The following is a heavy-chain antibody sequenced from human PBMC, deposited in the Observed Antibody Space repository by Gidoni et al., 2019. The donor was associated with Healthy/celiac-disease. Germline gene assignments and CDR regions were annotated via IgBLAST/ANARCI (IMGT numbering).Heavy chain of an antibody. CDR3: ANSGAVTTGGEFDP. Sequence: EVQLLESGGGLVQPGGSLRLSCAASGFTFSSYAMSWVRQAPGQGLAWVSAISGSGGSTYYADSVKGRFTISRDNSKNTLYLQMNSLRAEDTAVYYCANSGAVTTGGEFDPWGQGTLVTVSS. V-gene: IGHV3-23*01. CDR2: ISGSGGST. CDR1: GFTFSSYA. J-gene: IGHJ5*02. D-gene: IGHD4-17*01.